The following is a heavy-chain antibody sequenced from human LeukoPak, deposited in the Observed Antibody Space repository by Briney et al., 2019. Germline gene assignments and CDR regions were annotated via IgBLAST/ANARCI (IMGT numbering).Heavy chain of an antibody. CDR1: GFTVSSNY. Sequence: LGGSLRLSCAASGFTVSSNYMSWVRQAPGKGLEWVSVIYSGGSTYYADSVKGRFTISRDNSKNTLYLQMNSLRAEDTAVYYCARTSGYSYGHHFDYWGQGTLVTVSS. CDR3: ARTSGYSYGHHFDY. J-gene: IGHJ4*02. V-gene: IGHV3-53*01. CDR2: IYSGGST. D-gene: IGHD5-18*01.